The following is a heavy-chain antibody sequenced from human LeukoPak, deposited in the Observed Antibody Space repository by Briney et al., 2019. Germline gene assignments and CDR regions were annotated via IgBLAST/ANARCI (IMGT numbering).Heavy chain of an antibody. J-gene: IGHJ3*02. CDR1: GFTFDDYA. V-gene: IGHV3-9*01. CDR2: ISWNSGSI. Sequence: GGSLRLSCAASGFTFDDYAMHWVRQAPGKGLEWVSGISWNSGSIGYADSVKGRFTISRDNAKSSLYLQMNSLRAEDTAVYYCARGGGSGAFDIWGQGTMVTVSS. CDR3: ARGGGSGAFDI. D-gene: IGHD3-10*01.